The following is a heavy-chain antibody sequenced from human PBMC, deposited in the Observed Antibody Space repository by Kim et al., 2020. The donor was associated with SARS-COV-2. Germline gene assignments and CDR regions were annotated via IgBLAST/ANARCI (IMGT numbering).Heavy chain of an antibody. CDR1: GFTFSSYA. CDR2: ISGSGGST. D-gene: IGHD4-17*01. CDR3: AKARLITVINNWFDP. V-gene: IGHV3-23*01. J-gene: IGHJ5*02. Sequence: GGSLRLSCAASGFTFSSYAMNWVRQAPGKGLEWVSAISGSGGSTNYADSVKGRFTISRDNSKNTLYLQMNSLRAEDTAVYYCAKARLITVINNWFDPWGQGTLVTVSS.